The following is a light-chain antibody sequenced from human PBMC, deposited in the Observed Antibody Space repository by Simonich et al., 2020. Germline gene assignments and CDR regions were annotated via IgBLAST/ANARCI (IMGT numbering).Light chain of an antibody. J-gene: IGKJ2*01. V-gene: IGKV4-1*01. CDR2: WAS. CDR3: QQYYSTPYT. Sequence: DIVMTQSPDSLAVSLGERATINCKSSQSVLYSSNNKNYLAWYQQKPGPPPKLLIYWASTRASGVPDRFSGSGSGTDFTLTISSLQAEDVAVYYCQQYYSTPYTFGQGTKLEIK. CDR1: QSVLYSSNNKNY.